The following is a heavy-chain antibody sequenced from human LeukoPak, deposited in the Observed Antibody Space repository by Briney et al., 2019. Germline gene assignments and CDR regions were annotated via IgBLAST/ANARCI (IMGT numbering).Heavy chain of an antibody. CDR1: GYTFTSYY. Sequence: ASVKVSCKASGYTFTSYYMHWVRQAPGQGLEWMGIINPSGGSTNYAQKFQGRVTMTSDMSTSTVYMELSSLRSEDTAVYYCARDQPGWSSSWYAFDYWGQGTLVTVSS. CDR3: ARDQPGWSSSWYAFDY. CDR2: INPSGGST. V-gene: IGHV1-46*01. D-gene: IGHD6-13*01. J-gene: IGHJ4*02.